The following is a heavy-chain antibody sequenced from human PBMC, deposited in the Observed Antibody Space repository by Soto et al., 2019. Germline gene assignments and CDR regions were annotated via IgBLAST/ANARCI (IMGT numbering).Heavy chain of an antibody. CDR3: VSLANWGSRGELVFDY. V-gene: IGHV3-11*01. J-gene: IGHJ4*02. Sequence: QVQLVESGGGLVKPGGSLRLSCAASGFTFSDYYMSWIRQAPGKGLEWVSYISSSGSTIYYADSVKGRFTISRDNAKNSLYLQMNSLRAEDTAVYYCVSLANWGSRGELVFDYWGQGTLVTVSS. CDR1: GFTFSDYY. D-gene: IGHD7-27*01. CDR2: ISSSGSTI.